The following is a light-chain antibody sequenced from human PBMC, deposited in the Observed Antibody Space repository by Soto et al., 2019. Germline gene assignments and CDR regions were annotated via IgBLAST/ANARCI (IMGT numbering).Light chain of an antibody. J-gene: IGLJ2*01. Sequence: QSVLTQPPSASGSPGQSVTISCTGTSSDVGGYNYVSWYQQQPGKAPKLMIYEVSKRPSGVPYRFSVSNSGNTPALSVSGLQDEDEADYYSRSYAGSNNLVFGGGTKLTVL. V-gene: IGLV2-8*01. CDR1: SSDVGGYNY. CDR3: RSYAGSNNLV. CDR2: EVS.